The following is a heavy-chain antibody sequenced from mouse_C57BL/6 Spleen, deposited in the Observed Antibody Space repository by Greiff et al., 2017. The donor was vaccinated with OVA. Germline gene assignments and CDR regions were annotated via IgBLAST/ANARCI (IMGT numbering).Heavy chain of an antibody. D-gene: IGHD4-1*01. J-gene: IGHJ2*01. Sequence: VQLQQSGPELVKPGASVKISCKASGYTFTDYYMNWVKQSHGKSLEWIGDINPNNGGTSYNQKFKGKATLTVDKSSSTAYMELRSLTSEDAAVYYCARKLGFDYWGKGTTLTVSS. V-gene: IGHV1-26*01. CDR2: INPNNGGT. CDR3: ARKLGFDY. CDR1: GYTFTDYY.